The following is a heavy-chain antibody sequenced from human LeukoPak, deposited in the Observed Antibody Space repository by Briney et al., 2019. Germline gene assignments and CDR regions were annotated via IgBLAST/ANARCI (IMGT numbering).Heavy chain of an antibody. J-gene: IGHJ6*03. CDR3: ARQGPYYYNYYMDV. Sequence: PGGSLRLSCAASGFTFSDYYMSWIRQAPGKGLEWVSYISSSGSTIYYADSVKGRFTISRDNAKNSLYLQMNSLRAEDTAVYYCARQGPYYYNYYMDVWGKGTTVLVSS. V-gene: IGHV3-11*01. CDR1: GFTFSDYY. CDR2: ISSSGSTI.